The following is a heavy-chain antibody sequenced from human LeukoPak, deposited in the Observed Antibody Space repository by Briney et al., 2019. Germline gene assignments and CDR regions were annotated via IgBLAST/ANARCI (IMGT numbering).Heavy chain of an antibody. D-gene: IGHD1-26*01. Sequence: GGSLRLSCAASGFTFSSYEMNWVRQAPGKGLEWVSYISSSGSTIYYADFVKGRFTISRDNAKNSLYLQMNSLRAEDTAVYYCARDTHSGSYYRVGLTWGQGTLAAVSS. CDR3: ARDTHSGSYYRVGLT. J-gene: IGHJ5*02. CDR2: ISSSGSTI. V-gene: IGHV3-48*03. CDR1: GFTFSSYE.